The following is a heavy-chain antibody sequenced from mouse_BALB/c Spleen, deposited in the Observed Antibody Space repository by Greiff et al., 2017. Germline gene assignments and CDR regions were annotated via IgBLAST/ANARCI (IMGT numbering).Heavy chain of an antibody. Sequence: VKLVESGPGLVAPSQSLSITCTVSGFSLTSYGVHWVRQPPGKGLEWLGVIWAGGSTNYNSALMSRLSISKYNSKSQVFLKMNSLQTDDTAMYYCARGNYNYAMDYWGQGTSVTVSS. CDR1: GFSLTSYG. V-gene: IGHV2-9*02. D-gene: IGHD2-1*01. J-gene: IGHJ4*01. CDR3: ARGNYNYAMDY. CDR2: IWAGGST.